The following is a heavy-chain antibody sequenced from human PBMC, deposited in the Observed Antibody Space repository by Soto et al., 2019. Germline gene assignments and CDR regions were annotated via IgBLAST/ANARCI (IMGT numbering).Heavy chain of an antibody. CDR1: GYTFTSYY. V-gene: IGHV1-46*03. Sequence: GASVKVSCKASGYTFTSYYMHWVRQAPGQGLEWMGIINPSGGSTSYAQKFQGRVTMTRDTSTSTVYMELSSLRSEDTAVYYCARVGYGGNADDAFDIWGQGTMVTVSS. CDR3: ARVGYGGNADDAFDI. D-gene: IGHD4-17*01. CDR2: INPSGGST. J-gene: IGHJ3*02.